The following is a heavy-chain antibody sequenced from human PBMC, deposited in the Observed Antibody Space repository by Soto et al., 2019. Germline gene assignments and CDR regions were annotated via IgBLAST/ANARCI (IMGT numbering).Heavy chain of an antibody. D-gene: IGHD2-15*01. CDR2: ISYDGSNK. J-gene: IGHJ4*02. CDR1: GFTFSSYG. CDR3: AKDRDIVVVVAGVDY. V-gene: IGHV3-30*18. Sequence: QVQLVESGGGVVQPGRSLRLSCAASGFTFSSYGMHWVRQAPGKGLEWVAVISYDGSNKYYADSVKGRFTISRDNSKNTLDLEMNSLRAEDTAVYYCAKDRDIVVVVAGVDYWGQGTLVTVSS.